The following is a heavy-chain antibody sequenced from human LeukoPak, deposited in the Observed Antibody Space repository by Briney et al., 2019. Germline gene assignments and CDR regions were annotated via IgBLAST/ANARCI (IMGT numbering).Heavy chain of an antibody. CDR3: ARDLLYYDSSGGDY. V-gene: IGHV4-34*01. CDR2: INHSGST. D-gene: IGHD3-22*01. J-gene: IGHJ4*02. CDR1: GGSFSGYY. Sequence: SETLSLTCAVYGGSFSGYYWSWIRQPPGKGLEWIGEINHSGSTNYNPSLKSRVTISVDTSKNQFSLKLSSVTAADTAVYYCARDLLYYDSSGGDYWGQGTLVTVSS.